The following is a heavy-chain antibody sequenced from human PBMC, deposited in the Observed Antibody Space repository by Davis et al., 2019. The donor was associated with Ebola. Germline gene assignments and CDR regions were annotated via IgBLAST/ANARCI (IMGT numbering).Heavy chain of an antibody. CDR1: GFTFDDYA. CDR3: VKDPGWDHDFWSGIDY. Sequence: PGGSLRLSCAASGFTFDDYAMHWVRQAPGKGLEWVSGISWNSGSIGYADSVKGRFTISRDNAKNSLYLQMNSLRAEDTALYYCVKDPGWDHDFWSGIDYWGQGTLVTVSS. J-gene: IGHJ4*02. V-gene: IGHV3-9*01. CDR2: ISWNSGSI. D-gene: IGHD3-3*01.